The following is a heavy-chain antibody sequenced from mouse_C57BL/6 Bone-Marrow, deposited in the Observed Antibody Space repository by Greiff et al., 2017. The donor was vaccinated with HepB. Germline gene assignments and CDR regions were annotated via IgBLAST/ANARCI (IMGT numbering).Heavy chain of an antibody. Sequence: QVQLQQPGAELVKPGASVKLSCKASGYTFTSYWMQWVKQRPGQGLEWIGEIDPSDSYTNYNQKFKGKATLTVDTSSSTAYMQLSSLTSEDSAVYYCARTGYWGQGTTITVSS. CDR2: IDPSDSYT. CDR1: GYTFTSYW. J-gene: IGHJ2*01. V-gene: IGHV1-50*01. CDR3: ARTGY.